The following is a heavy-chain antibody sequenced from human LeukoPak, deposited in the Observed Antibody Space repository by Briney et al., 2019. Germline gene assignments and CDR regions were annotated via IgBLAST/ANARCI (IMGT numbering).Heavy chain of an antibody. J-gene: IGHJ5*01. V-gene: IGHV3-7*05. CDR2: IKQDGGEK. CDR3: AKGMAVAANWFDS. CDR1: GFTFSNFW. D-gene: IGHD6-19*01. Sequence: GGSLRLSCAASGFTFSNFWMNWVRQTPGKGLEWVANIKQDGGEKYYLDSVKGRFTISRGNAKNSLYLQMNSLRAEDTAVYYCAKGMAVAANWFDSWGQGTLVTVSS.